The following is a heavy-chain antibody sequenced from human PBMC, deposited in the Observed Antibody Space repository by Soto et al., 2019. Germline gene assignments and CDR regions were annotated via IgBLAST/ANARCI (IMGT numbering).Heavy chain of an antibody. D-gene: IGHD6-19*01. CDR1: GGSISSSSYY. Sequence: QLQLQESGPGLVKPSETLSLTCTVSGGSISSSSYYWGWIRQPPGKGLEWIGSIYYSGSTYYNPSLKSRVTISVDTSKNQFSLKLSSVTAADTAVYYCASGIAVARDAFDIWGQGTMVTVSS. J-gene: IGHJ3*02. CDR2: IYYSGST. CDR3: ASGIAVARDAFDI. V-gene: IGHV4-39*01.